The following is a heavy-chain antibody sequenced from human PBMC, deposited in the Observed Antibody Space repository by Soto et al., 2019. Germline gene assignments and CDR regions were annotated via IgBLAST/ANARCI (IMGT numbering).Heavy chain of an antibody. Sequence: GGSLRFSCAASGFTFSSYAMHWVRQAPGKGLEWVAVISYDGSNKYYADSVKGRFTISRDNSKNTLYLQMNSLRAEDTAVYYCARWPGQITYGSGRFFNDYWGQGTLVTVSS. D-gene: IGHD3-10*01. CDR1: GFTFSSYA. CDR2: ISYDGSNK. CDR3: ARWPGQITYGSGRFFNDY. V-gene: IGHV3-30-3*01. J-gene: IGHJ4*02.